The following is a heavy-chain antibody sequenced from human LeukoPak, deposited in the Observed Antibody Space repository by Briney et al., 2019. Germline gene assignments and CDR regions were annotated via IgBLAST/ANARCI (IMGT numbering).Heavy chain of an antibody. CDR3: ARDSYGGNWSLGY. CDR2: VNPNSGGT. V-gene: IGHV1-2*02. Sequence: ASVKLSCKASGFTFTGYYIHWVRQAPGQGLEWMGWVNPNSGGTNYAQMFQGRVTTTRDTSINTAYMELSGLRSDDTTVYYCARDSYGGNWSLGYWGQGTLVTVSS. J-gene: IGHJ4*02. CDR1: GFTFTGYY. D-gene: IGHD4-23*01.